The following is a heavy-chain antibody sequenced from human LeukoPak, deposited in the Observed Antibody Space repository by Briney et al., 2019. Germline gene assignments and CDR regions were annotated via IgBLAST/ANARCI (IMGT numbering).Heavy chain of an antibody. CDR3: AKGLSYKYSSGWYGDY. CDR1: GFTFSSYG. CDR2: IRYDGSNK. J-gene: IGHJ4*02. Sequence: GGSLRLSCAASGFTFSSYGMHWDRQAPGKGLDWVAFIRYDGSNKYYADSVKGRFTISRDNSKNTLYLQMNSLRAEDTAVYYCAKGLSYKYSSGWYGDYWGQGTLVTVSS. D-gene: IGHD6-19*01. V-gene: IGHV3-30*02.